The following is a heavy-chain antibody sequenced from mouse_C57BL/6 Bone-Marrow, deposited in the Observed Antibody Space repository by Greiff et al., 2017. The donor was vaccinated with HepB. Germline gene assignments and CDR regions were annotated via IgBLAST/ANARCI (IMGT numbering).Heavy chain of an antibody. V-gene: IGHV8-8*01. Sequence: VMLVESGPGILQPSQTLSLTCSFSGFSLSTFGMGVGWIRQPSGKGLEWLAHIWWDDDKYYNPALKSRLTISKDTSKNQVFLKIANVDTADTATYYCARIAGGLRHWYFDVWGTGTTVTVSS. CDR2: IWWDDDK. D-gene: IGHD2-4*01. CDR1: GFSLSTFGMG. J-gene: IGHJ1*03. CDR3: ARIAGGLRHWYFDV.